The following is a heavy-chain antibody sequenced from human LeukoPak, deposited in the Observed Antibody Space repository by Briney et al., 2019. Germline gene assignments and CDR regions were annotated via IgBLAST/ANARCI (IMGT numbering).Heavy chain of an antibody. CDR2: ISGSGGST. V-gene: IGHV3-23*01. Sequence: GGSLRLSCAASGFTFSSYAMSWVRQAPGKGLEWVSAISGSGGSTYYADSVKGRFTISRDNSKNALYLQMNSLRAEDTAVYYCAKGGSSWYISLTGTLLPDYWGQGTLVTVSS. D-gene: IGHD6-13*01. CDR1: GFTFSSYA. J-gene: IGHJ4*02. CDR3: AKGGSSWYISLTGTLLPDY.